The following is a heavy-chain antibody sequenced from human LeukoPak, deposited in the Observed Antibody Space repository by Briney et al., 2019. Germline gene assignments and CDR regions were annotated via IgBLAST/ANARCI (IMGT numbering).Heavy chain of an antibody. CDR1: GGTFSSYA. J-gene: IGHJ4*02. D-gene: IGHD6-13*01. V-gene: IGHV1-69*05. CDR2: IIPIFGTA. Sequence: GASVKVSCKASGGTFSSYAISWVRQAPGQGLEWMGRIIPIFGTANYAQKLQGRVTITTDESTSTAYMELSSLRSEDTAVYYCARTMSSWSFDYWGQGTLVTVSS. CDR3: ARTMSSWSFDY.